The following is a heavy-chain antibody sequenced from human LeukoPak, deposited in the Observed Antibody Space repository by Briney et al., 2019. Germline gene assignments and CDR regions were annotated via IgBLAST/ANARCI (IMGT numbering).Heavy chain of an antibody. CDR1: GFTFSTQS. D-gene: IGHD1-26*01. V-gene: IGHV3-48*04. CDR2: INSSGIVI. Sequence: GGSLRLSCAASGFTFSTQSMNWVRQAPGKGLEWISYINSSGIVIYYADSVKGRFTISRDNAKNSLYLQMNSLRAEDTAVYYCATGWELAYYFDYWGQGTLVTVSS. CDR3: ATGWELAYYFDY. J-gene: IGHJ4*02.